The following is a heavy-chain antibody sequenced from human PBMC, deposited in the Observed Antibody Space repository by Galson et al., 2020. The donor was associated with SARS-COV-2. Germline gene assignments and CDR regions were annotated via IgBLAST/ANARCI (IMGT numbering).Heavy chain of an antibody. CDR1: GGSFSGFY. Sequence: TLSLTCAVYGGSFSGFYWSWIRQPPGKGLEWIGEINHSGSTNYNPSLKSRVTISVDTSKKQFSLKLSSVTAADTAVYYCARARVITIFGVIITRDAFDIWGQGAMVTVSS. J-gene: IGHJ3*02. CDR2: INHSGST. V-gene: IGHV4-34*01. D-gene: IGHD3-3*01. CDR3: ARARVITIFGVIITRDAFDI.